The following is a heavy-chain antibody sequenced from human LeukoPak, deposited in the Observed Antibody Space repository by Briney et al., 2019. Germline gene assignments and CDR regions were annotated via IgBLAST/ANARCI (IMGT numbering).Heavy chain of an antibody. CDR3: ARLPDQYSSGWYWGDWFDP. CDR2: IYFSGNT. CDR1: GASIRSTSYY. V-gene: IGHV4-39*01. D-gene: IGHD6-19*01. Sequence: SETLSLTCTVSGASIRSTSYYCGWIRQPPGKGLEWIGSIYFSGNTYYNPSLKTRLTISIDTSKNQFSLKLTSVTAADTAVYYCARLPDQYSSGWYWGDWFDPWGQGTLVTVSS. J-gene: IGHJ5*02.